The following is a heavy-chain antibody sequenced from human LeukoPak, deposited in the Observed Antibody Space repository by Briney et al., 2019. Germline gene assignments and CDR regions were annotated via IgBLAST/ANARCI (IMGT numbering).Heavy chain of an antibody. CDR1: GYTFTSYG. Sequence: ASVKVSCKASGYTFTSYGISWVRQAPGQGLEWMGWISAYNGNTNYAQKLQGRVTMTTDTSTSTAYMELRSLRSDDTAVYYCARDERYYDSSGYPSWGQGTMATVSS. D-gene: IGHD3-22*01. CDR2: ISAYNGNT. J-gene: IGHJ3*01. V-gene: IGHV1-18*01. CDR3: ARDERYYDSSGYPS.